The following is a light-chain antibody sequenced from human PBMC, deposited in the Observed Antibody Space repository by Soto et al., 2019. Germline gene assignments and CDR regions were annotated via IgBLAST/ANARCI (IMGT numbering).Light chain of an antibody. CDR3: QQYGSSGT. CDR1: QSVSGRY. Sequence: EIVFTQSPGTLSLSPGERATLSCRASQSVSGRYLAWYQQKPGQAPRLLIYGASSRATGIPDRFSGSGSGTDFTLTISRLEPEDFAVYYCQQYGSSGTFGQGTKVDIK. J-gene: IGKJ1*01. V-gene: IGKV3-20*01. CDR2: GAS.